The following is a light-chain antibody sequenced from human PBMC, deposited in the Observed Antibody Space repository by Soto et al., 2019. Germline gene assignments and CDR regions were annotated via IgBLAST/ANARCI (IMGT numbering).Light chain of an antibody. CDR2: EVS. V-gene: IGLV2-14*01. CDR1: ISDVGGYNY. J-gene: IGLJ1*01. CDR3: SSYTSSTAYV. Sequence: QSALTQPSSLSGSPGQSITISCTGTISDVGGYNYVSWYQLHPGKAPKLMVYEVSNLPSGVSNRFSGSKSGNTASLTISGLQAEDEADYYCSSYTSSTAYVFGTGTKVTVL.